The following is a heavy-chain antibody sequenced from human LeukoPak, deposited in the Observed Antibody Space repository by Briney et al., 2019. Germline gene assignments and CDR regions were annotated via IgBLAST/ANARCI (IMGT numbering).Heavy chain of an antibody. D-gene: IGHD5-18*01. CDR3: ARDLSSRGYTYGTPAFTFDI. J-gene: IGHJ3*02. CDR2: ISSDSSTI. CDR1: GFTFSTYS. Sequence: GGSLRLSCAASGFTFSTYSINWVRQAPGKGLEWVSYISSDSSTIYYADSLKGRFTISRDNAKNSLSLLMSSLRAEDTAVYYCARDLSSRGYTYGTPAFTFDIWGQGTMVTVPS. V-gene: IGHV3-48*01.